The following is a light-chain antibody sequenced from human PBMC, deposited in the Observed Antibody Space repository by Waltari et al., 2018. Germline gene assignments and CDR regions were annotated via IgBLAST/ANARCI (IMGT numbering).Light chain of an antibody. Sequence: QSALTQPASVSGSPGRSIAISCPGTNSDVGGYNYVPWYQPHPGKAPKLLIYDITNRPSGVSNRFSGSKSGNTASLTISGLQAEDEADYYCSSFRSDHTYVFGSGTEVTVL. J-gene: IGLJ1*01. V-gene: IGLV2-14*03. CDR1: NSDVGGYNY. CDR3: SSFRSDHTYV. CDR2: DIT.